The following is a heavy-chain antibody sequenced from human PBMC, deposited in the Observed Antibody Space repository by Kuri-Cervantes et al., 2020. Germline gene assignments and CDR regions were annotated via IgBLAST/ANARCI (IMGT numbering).Heavy chain of an antibody. D-gene: IGHD1-1*01. CDR1: GFTFSSYS. Sequence: GGSLRLSCAASGFTFSSYSMNWVRQAPGKGLEWVSGISWNSGSVDYADSVKGRFTISRDNAKNSLYLQMNSLRAEDTAVYYCAKEESNWNSPYYYYYYMDVWGKGTTVTVSS. CDR2: ISWNSGSV. CDR3: AKEESNWNSPYYYYYYMDV. J-gene: IGHJ6*03. V-gene: IGHV3-21*03.